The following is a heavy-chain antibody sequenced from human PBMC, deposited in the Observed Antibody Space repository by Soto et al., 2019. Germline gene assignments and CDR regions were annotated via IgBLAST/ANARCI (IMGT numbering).Heavy chain of an antibody. CDR1: GDSVSSNSAA. D-gene: IGHD3-9*01. CDR2: TYYRSKWYN. Sequence: PSQTLSLTCAISGDSVSSNSAAWNWIRQSPSRGLEWLGRTYYRSKWYNDYAVSVKSRITINPDTSKNQFSLQLNSVTPEDTAVYYCARAVVDYDILTGYYDYCYYGMDVWGQGTTVSVSS. CDR3: ARAVVDYDILTGYYDYCYYGMDV. V-gene: IGHV6-1*01. J-gene: IGHJ6*02.